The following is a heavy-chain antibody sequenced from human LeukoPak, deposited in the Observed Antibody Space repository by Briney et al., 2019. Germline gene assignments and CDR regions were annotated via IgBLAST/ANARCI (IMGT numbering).Heavy chain of an antibody. CDR2: ITGSGSKT. CDR1: GFTFSSYE. D-gene: IGHD4-17*01. CDR3: ARDLGDYVGYGAFDI. J-gene: IGHJ3*02. V-gene: IGHV3-48*03. Sequence: GGSLRLSCAASGFTFSSYEMNWVRQAPGKGLEWLSYITGSGSKTYYADSVKGRFTISRDNAKNSLYLQMNSLRAEDTAVYYCARDLGDYVGYGAFDIWGQGTMVTVSS.